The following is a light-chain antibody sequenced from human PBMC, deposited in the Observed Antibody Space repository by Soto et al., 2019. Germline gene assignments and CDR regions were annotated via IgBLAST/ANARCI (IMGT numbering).Light chain of an antibody. V-gene: IGLV2-23*02. CDR1: SNDVGGYDL. CDR2: EAT. Sequence: QSVLTQPASVSGSPGQSITISCSGTSNDVGGYDLVSWYQQHPGKAPKLIIYEATKRPSGVSDRFSASKSGNTASLTISALQAEDEADYSCCSFAGGATFVFGGGTKLTVL. J-gene: IGLJ2*01. CDR3: CSFAGGATFV.